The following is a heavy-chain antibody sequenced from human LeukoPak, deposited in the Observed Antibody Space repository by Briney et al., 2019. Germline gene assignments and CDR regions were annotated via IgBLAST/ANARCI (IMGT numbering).Heavy chain of an antibody. CDR3: ARRQGVGATPFDY. J-gene: IGHJ4*02. D-gene: IGHD1-26*01. Sequence: SETLSLTCTVYGGPIRTYQWSWIRQPPGKGLEWIGNIHYSGSTYYNPSLKSRVTISVDTSKNQFSLKLSSVTAADTAVYHCARRQGVGATPFDYWGQGTLVTVSS. CDR1: GGPIRTYQ. V-gene: IGHV4-59*08. CDR2: IHYSGST.